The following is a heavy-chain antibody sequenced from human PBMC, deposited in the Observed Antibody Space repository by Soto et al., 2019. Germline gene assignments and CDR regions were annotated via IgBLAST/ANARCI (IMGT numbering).Heavy chain of an antibody. Sequence: EVQLLESGGGLVQPGGSLRLSCEASGFTFSVYGMTWVRQGPGKGLEWVSLISGNGGTAYYADSVEGRFTISRDNSKNTLYLQMNSLRAEDTAVYYCAKNPEEIVPGGADYWGQGTLVTVSS. CDR2: ISGNGGTA. J-gene: IGHJ4*02. V-gene: IGHV3-23*01. CDR1: GFTFSVYG. D-gene: IGHD2-15*01. CDR3: AKNPEEIVPGGADY.